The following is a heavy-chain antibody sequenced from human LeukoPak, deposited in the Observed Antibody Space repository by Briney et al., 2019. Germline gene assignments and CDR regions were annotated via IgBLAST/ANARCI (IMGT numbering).Heavy chain of an antibody. CDR3: ANHGVYSGSYSMDV. CDR2: ISYDGSNK. Sequence: PGGSLRLSCAASGFTFSSYAMHWVRQAPGKGLEWVAVISYDGSNKYYADSVKGRFTISRDNSKNTLYLQMNSLRADDTAVYYCANHGVYSGSYSMDVWGQGTTVIVSS. J-gene: IGHJ6*02. CDR1: GFTFSSYA. D-gene: IGHD1-26*01. V-gene: IGHV3-30-3*01.